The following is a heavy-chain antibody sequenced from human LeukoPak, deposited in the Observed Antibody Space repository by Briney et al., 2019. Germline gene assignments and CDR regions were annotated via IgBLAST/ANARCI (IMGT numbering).Heavy chain of an antibody. CDR2: IDSGGSNT. V-gene: IGHV3-74*01. J-gene: IGHJ4*02. D-gene: IGHD6-6*01. CDR3: SRVGREYSSSSPPDY. Sequence: GGSLRLSCVVSGFTFSTYWMHWVRQGPRKGLVWVSRIDSGGSNTLYADSVRGRFTISRDNAKNTLYLQMNSLRVEDTAMYYCSRVGREYSSSSPPDYWGQGTLVTVSS. CDR1: GFTFSTYW.